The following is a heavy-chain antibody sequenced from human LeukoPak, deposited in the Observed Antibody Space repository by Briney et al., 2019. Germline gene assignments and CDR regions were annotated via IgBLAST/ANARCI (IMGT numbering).Heavy chain of an antibody. CDR3: ARDHISYYFDY. CDR1: GFTFSSYS. Sequence: PGGSLRLSCAASGFTFSSYSMNWVRQAPGKGLEWVSYISSSSSTIYYADSVKGRFTISRDNAKNSLYLQMNSLRAEDTAVYYCARDHISYYFDYWGQGTLVTVSS. V-gene: IGHV3-48*01. J-gene: IGHJ4*02. CDR2: ISSSSSTI. D-gene: IGHD2-21*01.